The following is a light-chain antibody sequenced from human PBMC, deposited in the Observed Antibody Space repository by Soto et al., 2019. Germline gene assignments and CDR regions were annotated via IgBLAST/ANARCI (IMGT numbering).Light chain of an antibody. CDR1: QSLSSNH. Sequence: EIVLTQSLGTLSLSPGERATLSCRASQSLSSNHLAWYQQKPGQAPRLLIYGASSRATGIPDRFSGSGSGTEFTLTINRLEAEDFTVYYCQQYGTSPRTFDPGTQLEIK. J-gene: IGKJ2*01. CDR2: GAS. CDR3: QQYGTSPRT. V-gene: IGKV3-20*01.